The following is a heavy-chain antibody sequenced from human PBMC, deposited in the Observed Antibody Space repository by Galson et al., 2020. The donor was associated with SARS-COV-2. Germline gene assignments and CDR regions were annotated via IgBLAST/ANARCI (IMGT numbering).Heavy chain of an antibody. V-gene: IGHV1-46*01. CDR1: GYTFTSYY. D-gene: IGHD2-15*01. J-gene: IGHJ3*02. Sequence: ASVKVSCKASGYTFTSYYMHWVRQAPGQGLEWMGIINPSGGSTSYAQKFQGRVTMTRDTSTSTVYMELSSLRSEDTAVYYCARDFSMGNCSGGSCYSAADAFDIWGQGTMVTVSS. CDR3: ARDFSMGNCSGGSCYSAADAFDI. CDR2: INPSGGST.